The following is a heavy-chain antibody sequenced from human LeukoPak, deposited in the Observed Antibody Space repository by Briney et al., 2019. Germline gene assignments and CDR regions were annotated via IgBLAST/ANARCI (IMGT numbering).Heavy chain of an antibody. D-gene: IGHD3-9*01. Sequence: PSETLSLTCTVSGGSISSYYWSWIRQPPGKGLEWIGYIYYSGSTNYNPSLKSRVTISVDTSKNQFSLKLSSVTAADTAVYYCARGGYDILTDYAFDYWGQGTLVTVSS. J-gene: IGHJ4*02. V-gene: IGHV4-59*01. CDR3: ARGGYDILTDYAFDY. CDR2: IYYSGST. CDR1: GGSISSYY.